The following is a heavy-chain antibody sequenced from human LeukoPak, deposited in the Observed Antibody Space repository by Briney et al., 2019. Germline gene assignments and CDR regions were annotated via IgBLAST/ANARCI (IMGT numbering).Heavy chain of an antibody. CDR3: ARVYDSGTARIDY. J-gene: IGHJ4*02. V-gene: IGHV3-11*01. D-gene: IGHD1-26*01. Sequence: PGGSLRLSCAASGFTFSDYYMSWIRQAPGKGLEWVSYISSSGSTIYYADSVKSRFTISRDNAKNSLYLQMNSLRAEDTAVYYCARVYDSGTARIDYWGQGTLVTVSS. CDR2: ISSSGSTI. CDR1: GFTFSDYY.